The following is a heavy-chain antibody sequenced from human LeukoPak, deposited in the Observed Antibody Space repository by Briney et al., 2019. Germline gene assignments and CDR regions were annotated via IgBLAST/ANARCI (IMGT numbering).Heavy chain of an antibody. CDR3: AKSRGWLQYFFDY. J-gene: IGHJ4*02. Sequence: PGGSLRLSCTTSEITFSDYALNWVRQAPGKGLEWVSTISGNGGITNYADSVKGRFTISRDNSKNTLYLQMNSLRPEDTAVYHCAKSRGWLQYFFDYWGQGTLVTVSS. CDR1: EITFSDYA. CDR2: ISGNGGIT. V-gene: IGHV3-23*01. D-gene: IGHD5-24*01.